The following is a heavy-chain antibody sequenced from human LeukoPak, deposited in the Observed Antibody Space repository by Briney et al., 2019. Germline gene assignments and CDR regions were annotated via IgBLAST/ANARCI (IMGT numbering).Heavy chain of an antibody. D-gene: IGHD3-22*01. Sequence: SSETLSLTCTVSGGSISSYYWSWIRQPPGKGLEWIGYISYSGSINYNPSLKSRVTISVDKSKNQFSLKLSSVTAADTAVYYCATRAGNPYYYDSSGFHFDYWGQGTLVTVSS. CDR2: ISYSGSI. J-gene: IGHJ4*02. CDR1: GGSISSYY. CDR3: ATRAGNPYYYDSSGFHFDY. V-gene: IGHV4-59*12.